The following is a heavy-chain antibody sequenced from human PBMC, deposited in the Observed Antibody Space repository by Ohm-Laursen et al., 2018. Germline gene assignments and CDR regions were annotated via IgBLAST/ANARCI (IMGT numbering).Heavy chain of an antibody. V-gene: IGHV3-23*01. Sequence: SLRLSCAAPGFTFSSYAMSWVRQTPGKGLEWVSAISGSGGSTYYADSVKGRFTISRDNSKNTLYLQMNNLRGEDTAIYYCARGAPFYGGFDYWGQGTLVTVSS. D-gene: IGHD2/OR15-2a*01. CDR1: GFTFSSYA. CDR2: ISGSGGST. CDR3: ARGAPFYGGFDY. J-gene: IGHJ4*02.